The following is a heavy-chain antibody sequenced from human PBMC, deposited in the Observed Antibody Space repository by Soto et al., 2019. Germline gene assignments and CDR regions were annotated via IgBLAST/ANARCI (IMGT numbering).Heavy chain of an antibody. CDR1: GFTFSSSD. Sequence: PGGSLRLSCAASGFTFSSSDMNWVRQAPGKGLEWVSSIDTGTRHVYYADSERGRFTISRDDAKNSLYLQMNSLRVEDTALYYCARRTVTTYHYFDYWGQGTLVTVSS. CDR2: IDTGTRHV. V-gene: IGHV3-21*01. D-gene: IGHD4-17*01. CDR3: ARRTVTTYHYFDY. J-gene: IGHJ4*02.